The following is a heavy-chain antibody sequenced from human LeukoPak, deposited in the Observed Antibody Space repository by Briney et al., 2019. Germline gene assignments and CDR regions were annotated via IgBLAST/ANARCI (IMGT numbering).Heavy chain of an antibody. V-gene: IGHV4-4*07. CDR3: ARHSDRLQSGENAFDI. CDR2: IYTSGST. D-gene: IGHD3-10*01. Sequence: SETLSLTCTVSGGSISSYYWSWIRQPAGKGLEWIGRIYTSGSTNYNPSLKSRVTMSVDTSKNQVSLKLNSVTAADTAVYYCARHSDRLQSGENAFDIWGQGTTVIVSS. CDR1: GGSISSYY. J-gene: IGHJ3*02.